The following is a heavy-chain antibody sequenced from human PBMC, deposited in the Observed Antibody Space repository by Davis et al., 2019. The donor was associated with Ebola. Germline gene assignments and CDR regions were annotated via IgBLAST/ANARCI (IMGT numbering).Heavy chain of an antibody. CDR3: ANPLYYNGDY. J-gene: IGHJ4*02. CDR2: IRQDGSAT. Sequence: GESLKISCAASGFSFSSYWMNWVRQAPGKGLEWVTNIRQDGSATSYVDSVRGRFAISRDNAENSLYLQMNSLRAEDTAIYYCANPLYYNGDYWGQGTLVTVSS. D-gene: IGHD3-10*01. CDR1: GFSFSSYW. V-gene: IGHV3-7*03.